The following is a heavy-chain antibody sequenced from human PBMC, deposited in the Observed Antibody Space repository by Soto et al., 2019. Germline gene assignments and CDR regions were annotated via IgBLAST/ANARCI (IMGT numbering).Heavy chain of an antibody. CDR3: ARGGRGRAARAPYDY. J-gene: IGHJ4*02. CDR2: ISYDGSNK. Sequence: GGSLRLSCAASGFTFSSYAMHWVRQAPGKGLEWVAVISYDGSNKYYADSVKGRFTISRDNSKNTLYLQMNSLRAEDTAVYYCARGGRGRAARAPYDYWGQGTLVTVSS. CDR1: GFTFSSYA. V-gene: IGHV3-30-3*01. D-gene: IGHD6-6*01.